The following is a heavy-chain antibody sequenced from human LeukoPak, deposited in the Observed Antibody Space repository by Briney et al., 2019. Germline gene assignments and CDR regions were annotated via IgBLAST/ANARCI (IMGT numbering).Heavy chain of an antibody. J-gene: IGHJ4*02. Sequence: TGGSLRLSCAASGFTFSSYWMHWVRQAPGKGLEWVSGISWNSGSIGYADSVKGRFTISRDNAKNSLYLQMNSLRAEDTALYYCAKDRNDGSGSYSLLGAFDYWGQGTLVTVSS. CDR3: AKDRNDGSGSYSLLGAFDY. CDR2: ISWNSGSI. V-gene: IGHV3-9*01. CDR1: GFTFSSYW. D-gene: IGHD3-10*01.